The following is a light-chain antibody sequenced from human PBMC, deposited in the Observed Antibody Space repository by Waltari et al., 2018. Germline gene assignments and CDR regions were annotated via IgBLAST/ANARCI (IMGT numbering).Light chain of an antibody. CDR1: SSNVGNHP. Sequence: QSAMTQPPSASGTPGQTVTIPCFGGSSNVGNHPVNWYQQLPGTAPKVLIYSNNQRRSGVPDRFSGSKSGTTASLAIRGLQSEDEADYYCAAWDYKLNGVLYGGGTKLTVL. CDR3: AAWDYKLNGVL. J-gene: IGLJ3*02. CDR2: SNN. V-gene: IGLV1-44*01.